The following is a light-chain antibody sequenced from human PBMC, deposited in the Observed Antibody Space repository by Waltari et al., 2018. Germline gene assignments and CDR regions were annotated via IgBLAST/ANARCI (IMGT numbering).Light chain of an antibody. Sequence: QSVLTQPPSASGTPGQRVTISCSGSSSNIGSTYVYWYQQLPGTAPKLLIYRNNQRPSGVPDRFSGSKSGTSASLAISGLRSEDEADYYCAAWDDSPSGVVFGGGTKLTVL. V-gene: IGLV1-47*01. CDR3: AAWDDSPSGVV. CDR2: RNN. CDR1: SSNIGSTY. J-gene: IGLJ2*01.